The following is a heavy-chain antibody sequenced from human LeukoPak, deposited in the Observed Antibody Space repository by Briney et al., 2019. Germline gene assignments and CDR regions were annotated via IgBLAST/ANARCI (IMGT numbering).Heavy chain of an antibody. J-gene: IGHJ4*02. Sequence: ASVKVSCKASGYTFTGYYMHWVRQAPGQGLEWMGGIIPIFGTANYAQKFQGRVTITADESTSTAYMELSSLRSEDTAVYYCAREKSSGWYGGGYWGQGTLVTVSS. CDR3: AREKSSGWYGGGY. D-gene: IGHD6-19*01. CDR1: GYTFTGYY. CDR2: IIPIFGTA. V-gene: IGHV1-69*13.